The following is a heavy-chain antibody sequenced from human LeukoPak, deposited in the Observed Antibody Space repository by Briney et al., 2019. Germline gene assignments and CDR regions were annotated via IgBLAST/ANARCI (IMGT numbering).Heavy chain of an antibody. D-gene: IGHD3-3*01. Sequence: GGSLRLSCAASGFTFSSYAMSWVRQAPGKGLEWVSSISSRSSYIYYADSVKGRFTISRDNAKNSLYLQLNSLRAEDTAVYYCARQYYDIWSGYYTADYYFDDWGQGTLVTVSS. CDR3: ARQYYDIWSGYYTADYYFDD. V-gene: IGHV3-21*06. CDR1: GFTFSSYA. J-gene: IGHJ4*02. CDR2: ISSRSSYI.